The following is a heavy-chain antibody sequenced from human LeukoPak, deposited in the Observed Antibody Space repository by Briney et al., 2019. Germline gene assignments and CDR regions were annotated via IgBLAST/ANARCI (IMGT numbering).Heavy chain of an antibody. CDR3: ASLILDY. J-gene: IGHJ4*02. D-gene: IGHD3-9*01. CDR2: IRTKANSYTI. Sequence: GGSLRLSCAASGFIFSDHDMDWVRQAPGKGLEWVGRIRTKANSYTIEDATSVKGRFTISRDDSETSLHLEMNSLKTENTAVYYCASLILDYWGQGTLVTVSS. CDR1: GFIFSDHD. V-gene: IGHV3-72*01.